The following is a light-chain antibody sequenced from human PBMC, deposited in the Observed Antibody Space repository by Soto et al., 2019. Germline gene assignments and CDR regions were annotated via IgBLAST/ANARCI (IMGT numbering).Light chain of an antibody. CDR2: WAS. V-gene: IGKV4-1*01. CDR3: QQDYSPPYT. Sequence: DIVMTQSPDSLAVSLGEMATINCKSSQSVLYISNNNNYLSWYQLKPGQPPKLLTYWASTRACGVPDRFSGSGSGTDFTLNISNLQAEDVEIYYCQQDYSPPYTFGQGTKLEIK. CDR1: QSVLYISNNNNY. J-gene: IGKJ2*01.